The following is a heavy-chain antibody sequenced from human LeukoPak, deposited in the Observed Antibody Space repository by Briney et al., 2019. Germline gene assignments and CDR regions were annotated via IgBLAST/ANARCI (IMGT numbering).Heavy chain of an antibody. V-gene: IGHV1-18*04. D-gene: IGHD6-19*01. J-gene: IGHJ5*02. CDR1: GYTFTSYG. Sequence: ASVKVSRKASGYTFTSYGISWVRQAPGQGLEWMGWISPYNGNTNYAQNLQGRVTMTTDTSTSTAYMELRSLRSDDTAVYYCARVVVAGGGNWFDPWGQGTLVTVSS. CDR3: ARVVVAGGGNWFDP. CDR2: ISPYNGNT.